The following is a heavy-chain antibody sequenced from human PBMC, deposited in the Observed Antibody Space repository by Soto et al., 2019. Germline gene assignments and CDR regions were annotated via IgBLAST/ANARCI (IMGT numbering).Heavy chain of an antibody. Sequence: QVQLQESGPGLVKPSQTLSLTCTVSGGSISSGGYYWSWIRQHPGKGLEWIGYIYYSGSTYYNPSLKSRVTISVDTSKNQFSLKLSSVTASDTAVYYCARDFRAAGYFDYWGQGTLVTVSS. CDR1: GGSISSGGYY. J-gene: IGHJ4*02. CDR3: ARDFRAAGYFDY. V-gene: IGHV4-31*03. D-gene: IGHD6-19*01. CDR2: IYYSGST.